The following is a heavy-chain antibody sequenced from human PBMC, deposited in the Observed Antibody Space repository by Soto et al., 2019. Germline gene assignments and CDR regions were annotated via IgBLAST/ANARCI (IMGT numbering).Heavy chain of an antibody. V-gene: IGHV4-59*01. CDR1: GGSMNYYY. D-gene: IGHD5-12*01. CDR3: ARDRAIISAPTKEYVFEI. CDR2: IYHSGTA. J-gene: IGHJ6*02. Sequence: SETLSLTCTVSGGSMNYYYWSWIRQPPGKGLEWIGYIYHSGTAEYNPSLKSRVTLSVDTSKSQFSLMMSSVTTADTAAYYCARDRAIISAPTKEYVFEIWGQGTTVTVSS.